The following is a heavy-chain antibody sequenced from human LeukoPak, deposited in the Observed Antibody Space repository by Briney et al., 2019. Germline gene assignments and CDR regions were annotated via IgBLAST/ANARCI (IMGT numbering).Heavy chain of an antibody. Sequence: ASVTLSFTASGYAFTIDGISWGCHGPGQGLEWMGWISAYNGNTNYAQKLQGRDTMTTDTSTSTAYMELRSLRSDDTAVYYCARDRYWFDPWGQGTLVTVSS. CDR1: GYAFTIDG. J-gene: IGHJ5*02. CDR3: ARDRYWFDP. CDR2: ISAYNGNT. V-gene: IGHV1-18*01. D-gene: IGHD3-16*02.